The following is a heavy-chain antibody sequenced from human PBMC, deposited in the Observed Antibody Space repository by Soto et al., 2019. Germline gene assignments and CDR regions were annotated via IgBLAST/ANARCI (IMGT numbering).Heavy chain of an antibody. CDR2: IYSGGST. CDR1: GFTVSSNY. J-gene: IGHJ6*02. V-gene: IGHV3-66*01. CDR3: ARGEGARYYGMDV. Sequence: EVQLVESGGGLVQPGGSLRLSCAASGFTVSSNYMSWVRQAPGKGLEWVSVIYSGGSTYYADSVKGRFTISRDNSKNTLYLQMNSLRAEVTAVYYCARGEGARYYGMDVWGQGTTVTVSS.